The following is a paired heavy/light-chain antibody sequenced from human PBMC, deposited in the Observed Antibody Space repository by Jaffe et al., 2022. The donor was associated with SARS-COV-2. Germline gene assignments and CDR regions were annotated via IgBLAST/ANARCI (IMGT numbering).Heavy chain of an antibody. V-gene: IGHV3-7*01. Sequence: QLVESGGGLVQPGGSLRVSCEVSGFNLSAYWMSWVRQAPGKGLEWVANIKQDGSEKYYVDSVKGRFTISRDNAKSSVYLQMKSLRAEDTAVYYCARDYGIYYSGSGSFDCWGQGTLVTVSS. J-gene: IGHJ4*02. D-gene: IGHD3-10*01. CDR2: IKQDGSEK. CDR3: ARDYGIYYSGSGSFDC. CDR1: GFNLSAYW.
Light chain of an antibody. CDR2: TAS. V-gene: IGKV1-39*01. Sequence: DIQMTQSPSSLSASAGDRVTLTCRANQSIASYLNWYQLKPGRAPKLLVYTASSLQSGVPSRFSGSGSGTDFTLTISSLQPEDFATYYCQQSYSKSYTFGQGTKLEI. CDR3: QQSYSKSYT. CDR1: QSIASY. J-gene: IGKJ2*01.